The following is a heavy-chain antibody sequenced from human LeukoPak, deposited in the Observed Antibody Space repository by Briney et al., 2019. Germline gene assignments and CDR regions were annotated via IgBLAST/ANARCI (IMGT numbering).Heavy chain of an antibody. V-gene: IGHV1-18*01. CDR3: ARDNPTSPNPSHYGDYVPFDY. D-gene: IGHD4-17*01. Sequence: ASVKVSCKASGYTFTNYAITWVRQAPGQGLEWMGWISTYIANTKYAQNFQGRVTMTTDTSTSTAYMELRNLRSDDTATYYCARDNPTSPNPSHYGDYVPFDYWGQGTLATVSS. J-gene: IGHJ4*02. CDR2: ISTYIANT. CDR1: GYTFTNYA.